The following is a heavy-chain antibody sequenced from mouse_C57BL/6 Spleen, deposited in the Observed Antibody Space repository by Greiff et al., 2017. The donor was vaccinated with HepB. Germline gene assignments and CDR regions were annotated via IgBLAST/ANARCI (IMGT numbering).Heavy chain of an antibody. CDR3: ARQGLYFDY. D-gene: IGHD3-3*01. J-gene: IGHJ2*01. V-gene: IGHV1-55*01. CDR1: GYTFTSYW. CDR2: IYPGSGST. Sequence: QVQLQQPGAELVKPGASVKMSCKASGYTFTSYWITWVKQRPGQGLEWIGDIYPGSGSTNYNEKFKSKATLTVEKSSSTVYLELSRLTSDDSAVYYCARQGLYFDYWGQGTTLTVSS.